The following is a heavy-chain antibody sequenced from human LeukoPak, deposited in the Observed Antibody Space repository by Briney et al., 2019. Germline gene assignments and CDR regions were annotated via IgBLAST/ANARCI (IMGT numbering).Heavy chain of an antibody. CDR2: ISGSGGST. J-gene: IGHJ4*02. CDR3: AKPARTDYADY. Sequence: GGTLRLSCAASELTFSSYAMNWVRQAPGPELKWFSGISGSGGSTYYADSVKGRFTISRDNSKNTLYLQMNSLKAEDTAVYYCAKPARTDYADYWGRGTLVTVSS. CDR1: ELTFSSYA. V-gene: IGHV3-23*01. D-gene: IGHD1-14*01.